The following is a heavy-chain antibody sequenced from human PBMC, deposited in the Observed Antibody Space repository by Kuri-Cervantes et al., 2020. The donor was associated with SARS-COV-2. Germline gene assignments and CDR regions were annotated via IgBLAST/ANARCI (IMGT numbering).Heavy chain of an antibody. V-gene: IGHV3-13*01. J-gene: IGHJ6*02. CDR2: IGTAGDT. CDR3: ARESYYYGMDV. CDR1: GFTFSSYD. Sequence: GESLKISCAASGFTFSSYDMHWVRQATGKGLEWVSAIGTAGDTYYPGSVKGRFTISRENAKNSLYLQMNSLRAEDTAVYYCARESYYYGMDVWGQGTTVTGSS.